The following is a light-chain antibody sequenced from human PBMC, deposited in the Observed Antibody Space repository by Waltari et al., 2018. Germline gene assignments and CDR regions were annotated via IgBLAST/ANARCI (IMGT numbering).Light chain of an antibody. CDR1: QSVRVY. Sequence: EIVLTQSPATLSLSPGERATLSCRASQSVRVYIAWYQHKPGQAPRLLIYDTSNRASGTPDRFSGSGSGTDFSLSISSLEPEDFAVYYCQQRHNWPLTFGGGTKVEIK. CDR3: QQRHNWPLT. V-gene: IGKV3-11*01. J-gene: IGKJ4*01. CDR2: DTS.